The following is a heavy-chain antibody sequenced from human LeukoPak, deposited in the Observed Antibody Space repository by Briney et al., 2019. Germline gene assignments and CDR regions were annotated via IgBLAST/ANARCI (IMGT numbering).Heavy chain of an antibody. CDR1: GFTFSSYS. CDR3: AKSDILTGYYVPDY. J-gene: IGHJ4*02. V-gene: IGHV3-74*01. CDR2: IDNDGRST. D-gene: IGHD3-9*01. Sequence: GGSLRPSCEASGFTFSSYSMHWVRQAPGKGLVWVSRIDNDGRSTSYADSVKGRFTISRDNAKNTLYLQMNSLRAEDTAVYCCAKSDILTGYYVPDYWGQGTLVTVSS.